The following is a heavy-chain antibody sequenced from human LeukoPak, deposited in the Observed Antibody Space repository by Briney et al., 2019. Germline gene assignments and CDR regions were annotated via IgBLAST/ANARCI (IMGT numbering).Heavy chain of an antibody. J-gene: IGHJ4*02. CDR1: GGSISSGGYS. V-gene: IGHV4-31*03. D-gene: IGHD3-22*01. Sequence: SQTLSLTCTVSGGSISSGGYSWSWIRQHPGKGLEWIGYIYYSGSTYYNPSLKSRVTISVDTSKNQFSLKLSSVTAADTAVYYCARGSGYSHMDYWGQGTLVTVSS. CDR2: IYYSGST. CDR3: ARGSGYSHMDY.